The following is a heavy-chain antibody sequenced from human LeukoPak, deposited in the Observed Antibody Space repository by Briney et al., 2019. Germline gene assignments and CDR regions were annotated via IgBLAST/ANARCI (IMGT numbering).Heavy chain of an antibody. D-gene: IGHD7-27*01. J-gene: IGHJ4*02. CDR3: ARGSLGNLDY. Sequence: PSETLSLNCTVSGGSISSSYWSWIRQPAGKXXEWIGRLYASGSPNYNPSLKSRVTMSVDTSKNQFSLRVNSVTAADTAVYYCARGSLGNLDYWGQGTLVTVSS. CDR1: GGSISSSY. CDR2: LYASGSP. V-gene: IGHV4-4*07.